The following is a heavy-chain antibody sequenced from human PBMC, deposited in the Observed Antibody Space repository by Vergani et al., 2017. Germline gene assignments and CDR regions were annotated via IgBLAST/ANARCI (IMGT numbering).Heavy chain of an antibody. J-gene: IGHJ6*02. Sequence: EVQLVESGGGLVKPGGSLRLSCAASGFTFSSYSMNWVRPAPGKGLEWVSSISSSSSYIYYADSVKGRLTISRDNAKNALYLQMNSLRAEDTAVYYCASLYWSSTSCYWDYYGMDVWGQGTTVTVSS. CDR2: ISSSSSYI. D-gene: IGHD2-2*01. CDR1: GFTFSSYS. CDR3: ASLYWSSTSCYWDYYGMDV. V-gene: IGHV3-21*01.